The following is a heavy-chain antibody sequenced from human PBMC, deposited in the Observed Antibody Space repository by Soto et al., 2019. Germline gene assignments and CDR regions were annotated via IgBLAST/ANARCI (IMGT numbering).Heavy chain of an antibody. CDR3: ARHQGDHRYWYFDL. V-gene: IGHV3-7*01. Sequence: EVQLVESGGGLVQPGGSLRLSCAASGFTFSSYWMNWVRQAPGKGLEWVANIKQDASEKYYVDSVKGRFTISRDNAENSLYLQMNGLRAEDTAVYYCARHQGDHRYWYFDLWGRGTLVTVSS. J-gene: IGHJ2*01. D-gene: IGHD3-16*01. CDR1: GFTFSSYW. CDR2: IKQDASEK.